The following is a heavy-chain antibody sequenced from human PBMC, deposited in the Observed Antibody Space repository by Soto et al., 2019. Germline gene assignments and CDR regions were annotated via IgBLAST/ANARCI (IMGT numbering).Heavy chain of an antibody. CDR3: ARDQCSSTSCPKSLSYYYGMDV. J-gene: IGHJ6*02. Sequence: QVQLVQSGAEVKKPGSSVKVSCKASGGTFSSYAISWVRQAPGQGLEWMGGLIPIFGTANYAQKFQGRVTITADESTSTAYMELSSLRSEDTAVYYCARDQCSSTSCPKSLSYYYGMDVWGHGTTVTVSS. D-gene: IGHD2-2*01. CDR1: GGTFSSYA. V-gene: IGHV1-69*01. CDR2: LIPIFGTA.